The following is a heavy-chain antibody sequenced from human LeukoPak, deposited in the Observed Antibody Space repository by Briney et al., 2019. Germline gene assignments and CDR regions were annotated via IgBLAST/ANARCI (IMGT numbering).Heavy chain of an antibody. V-gene: IGHV3-21*01. CDR1: GSTFSSYS. CDR3: ARDRAKSVAAAGVY. J-gene: IGHJ4*02. D-gene: IGHD6-13*01. CDR2: ISSSSSYI. Sequence: GGSLRLSCAASGSTFSSYSMNWVRQAPGKGLEWVSSISSSSSYIYYADSVKGRFTISRDNAKNSLYLQMNSLRAEDTAVYYCARDRAKSVAAAGVYWGQGTLVTVSS.